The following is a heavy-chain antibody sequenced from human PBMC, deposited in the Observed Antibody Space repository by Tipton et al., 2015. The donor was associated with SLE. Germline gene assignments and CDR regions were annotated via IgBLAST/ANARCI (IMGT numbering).Heavy chain of an antibody. D-gene: IGHD1-26*01. CDR3: ARDPYSGSYCGFDY. CDR2: INSNGSST. Sequence: SLRLSCAASGFTFSSYWMHWVRQAPGKGLVWVSRINSNGSSTSYADSVKGRFTISRDNAKNTLYLQMNSLRAEDTAVYYCARDPYSGSYCGFDYWGQGTLVTVSS. J-gene: IGHJ4*02. V-gene: IGHV3-74*01. CDR1: GFTFSSYW.